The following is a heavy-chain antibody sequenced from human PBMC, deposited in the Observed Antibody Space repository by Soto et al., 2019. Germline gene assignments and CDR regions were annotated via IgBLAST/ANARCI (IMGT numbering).Heavy chain of an antibody. V-gene: IGHV1-18*01. CDR2: ISAYNGNT. CDR1: GYTFTSYG. Sequence: GASVKVSCKASGYTFTSYGISWVRQAPGQGLEWMGWISAYNGNTNYAQKLQGRVTMTTDTSTSTAYMELRSLRSDDTAVYYCARDFHRIAARLSIESWFDPWGQGTLVTVSS. CDR3: ARDFHRIAARLSIESWFDP. J-gene: IGHJ5*02. D-gene: IGHD6-6*01.